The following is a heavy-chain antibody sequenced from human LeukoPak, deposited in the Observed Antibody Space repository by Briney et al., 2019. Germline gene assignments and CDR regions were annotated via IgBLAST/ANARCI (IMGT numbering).Heavy chain of an antibody. V-gene: IGHV4-34*01. Sequence: SETLSLTCAVYGESFSGYYWSWIRQPPGKGLEWIGEINHSGSTNYNPSLKSRVTISVDTSNNQFSLKLSSVTAADTAVYFCASQYYYDDSGYSPFDYWGQGTLVTVSS. CDR3: ASQYYYDDSGYSPFDY. D-gene: IGHD3-22*01. J-gene: IGHJ4*02. CDR1: GESFSGYY. CDR2: INHSGST.